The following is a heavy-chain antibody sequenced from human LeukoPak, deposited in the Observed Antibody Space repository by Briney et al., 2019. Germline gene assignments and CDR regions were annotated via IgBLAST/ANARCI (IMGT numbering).Heavy chain of an antibody. D-gene: IGHD4-17*01. CDR2: INPNSGGT. CDR1: GYTFTGYY. Sequence: ASVKVSCKASGYTFTGYYMHWVRQAPGQGLEWMGWINPNSGGTNYAQKFQGRVTMTRDTSISTAYMELSRLRSDDTAVYYCARQTTVTTPPPLYYFDYWGQGTLVTVSS. J-gene: IGHJ4*02. V-gene: IGHV1-2*02. CDR3: ARQTTVTTPPPLYYFDY.